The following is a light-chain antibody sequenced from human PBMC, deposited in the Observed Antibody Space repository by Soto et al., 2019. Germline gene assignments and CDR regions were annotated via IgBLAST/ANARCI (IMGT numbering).Light chain of an antibody. CDR1: SGSIASNY. CDR3: QSYDNNNNRML. V-gene: IGLV6-57*01. CDR2: EDN. J-gene: IGLJ2*01. Sequence: NFMLTQPHSVSESPGKTVTISCTRSSGSIASNYVQWCQQRPGSSPTIVIYEDNQRPSGVPDRFSASIDSSSNSASLTISGLKTENEADYYCQSYDNNNNRMLFGGGTKLTVL.